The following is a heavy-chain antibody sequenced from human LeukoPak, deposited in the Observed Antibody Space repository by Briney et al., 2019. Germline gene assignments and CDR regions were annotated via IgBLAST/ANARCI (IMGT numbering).Heavy chain of an antibody. Sequence: SETVSLTCTVSGGSIATDGYFWSWIRQHPGKGLEWIGYIYYTGGTYHYNPSLKSRVTISVDTSKNQFSLSLSSVTAADTAVYYCARDVGGKYYFDYWGQGTLVTVSS. CDR1: GGSIATDGYF. V-gene: IGHV4-31*03. CDR2: IYYTGGTY. D-gene: IGHD2-15*01. J-gene: IGHJ4*02. CDR3: ARDVGGKYYFDY.